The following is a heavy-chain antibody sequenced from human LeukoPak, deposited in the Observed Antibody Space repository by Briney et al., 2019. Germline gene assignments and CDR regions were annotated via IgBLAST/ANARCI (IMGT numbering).Heavy chain of an antibody. CDR2: INHSGST. D-gene: IGHD3-9*01. CDR3: ARDGDMLTGYRGPFDY. J-gene: IGHJ4*02. CDR1: GGSFSGYY. Sequence: SETLSLTCAVYGGSFSGYYWSWIRQPPGKGLEWIAEINHSGSTNYNPSLKSRVTISVDTSKNQFSLKLSSVTAADTAVYYCARDGDMLTGYRGPFDYWGQGTLVTVSS. V-gene: IGHV4-34*01.